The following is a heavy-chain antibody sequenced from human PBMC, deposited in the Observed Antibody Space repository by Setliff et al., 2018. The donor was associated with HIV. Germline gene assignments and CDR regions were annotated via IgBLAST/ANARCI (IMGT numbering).Heavy chain of an antibody. CDR2: VYYSGST. CDR3: ARAGDCTEASCPKARFDP. J-gene: IGHJ5*02. CDR1: GGSIHNYY. D-gene: IGHD2-8*02. Sequence: SETLSLTCTVSGGSIHNYYWSWIRQPPGKGLEWIGYVYYSGSTNYNPSLKSRVTISVDTSMNQFSLNLNSVTAADTAVYYCARAGDCTEASCPKARFDPWGPGILVTVSS. V-gene: IGHV4-59*12.